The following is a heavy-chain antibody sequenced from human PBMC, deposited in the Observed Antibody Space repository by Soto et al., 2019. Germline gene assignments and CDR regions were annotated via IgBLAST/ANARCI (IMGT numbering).Heavy chain of an antibody. V-gene: IGHV3-74*01. CDR3: ARVSTWGLRQADWYFDL. J-gene: IGHJ2*01. D-gene: IGHD3-16*01. CDR2: INPDGSST. CDR1: GFSFSRYW. Sequence: EVQLVESGGGLVQPGGSLRLSCAASGFSFSRYWMHWVRQAPGKGLVWVSHINPDGSSTSYADSVKGRFTISRDNAKNTLDLQMNSLRVEDTAVYYCARVSTWGLRQADWYFDLWGRGTLVTVSS.